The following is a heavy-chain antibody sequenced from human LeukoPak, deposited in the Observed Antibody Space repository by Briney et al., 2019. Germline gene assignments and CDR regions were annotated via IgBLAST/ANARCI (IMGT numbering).Heavy chain of an antibody. CDR3: ARAYYDSSNGFYYYYMDA. CDR2: IYYSGST. Sequence: PSETLSLTCTVSGGFISSYYWSWIRQPPGKGLEWSGYIYYSGSTNYNPSLKSRVTISVDTSKNHFSLKLSSVTAADTAVYYCARAYYDSSNGFYYYYMDAWGEGTTVTVSS. D-gene: IGHD3-22*01. CDR1: GGFISSYY. V-gene: IGHV4-59*01. J-gene: IGHJ6*03.